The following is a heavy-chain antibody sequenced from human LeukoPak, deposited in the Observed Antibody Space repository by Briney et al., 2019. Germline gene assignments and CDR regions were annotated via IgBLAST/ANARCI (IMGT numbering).Heavy chain of an antibody. CDR3: VTDTVVPLAQIDH. Sequence: PGGSLRLTCAASGFTFTDAWMSWVPQAPGKGLEWVGRIRSVAAGGTTEYAAAVEGRFSISRDDSKHTLSLQMNSLEIEDTAVYFCVTDTVVPLAQIDHWGQGTLVTISS. V-gene: IGHV3-15*01. D-gene: IGHD2-15*01. CDR1: GFTFTDAW. CDR2: IRSVAAGGTT. J-gene: IGHJ4*02.